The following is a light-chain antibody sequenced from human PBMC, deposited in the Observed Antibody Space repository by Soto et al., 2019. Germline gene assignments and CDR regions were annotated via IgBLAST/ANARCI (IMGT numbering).Light chain of an antibody. J-gene: IGLJ2*01. CDR2: SNN. V-gene: IGLV1-44*01. CDR1: SSNIGSNT. CDR3: AAWDDSGHVV. Sequence: QSVLTQPPSASGTPGQRVTISCSGSSSNIGSNTVNWYQQLPGTAPKLLIYSNNQRPSGVPDRFSGSKSGTSASLAISGLQSEDEADYYCAAWDDSGHVVFGGGTKVTVL.